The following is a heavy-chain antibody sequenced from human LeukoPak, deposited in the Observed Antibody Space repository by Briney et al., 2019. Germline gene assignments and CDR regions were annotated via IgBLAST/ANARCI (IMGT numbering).Heavy chain of an antibody. CDR1: GGSISSSSYY. V-gene: IGHV4-39*07. J-gene: IGHJ6*03. CDR2: MYYTGST. CDR3: ARDIQGGCSSTSCSIYYYYMDV. D-gene: IGHD2-2*01. Sequence: SETLSLTCTVCGGSISSSSYYWGWIRQPPGKGLDWIGSMYYTGSTYNSPSLKSRVTISVDTSKNQFSLKLTSVTAADTAVYYCARDIQGGCSSTSCSIYYYYMDVWGKGTTVTVSS.